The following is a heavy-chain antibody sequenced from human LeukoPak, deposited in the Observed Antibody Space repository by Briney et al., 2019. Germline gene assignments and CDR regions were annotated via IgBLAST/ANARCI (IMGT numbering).Heavy chain of an antibody. CDR3: AADYGSGSYRFDY. J-gene: IGHJ4*02. V-gene: IGHV4-59*03. CDR2: IYYSGRT. Sequence: MPSESLSLTCTVSGGSISSYCWSWIRQPPGKGLEWIGYIYYSGRTVYNPSLTSRVTISIDTSKDQFSLRLSSVTAADTAIDYYAADYGSGSYRFDYWGQGTLVTVSS. D-gene: IGHD3-10*01. CDR1: GGSISSYC.